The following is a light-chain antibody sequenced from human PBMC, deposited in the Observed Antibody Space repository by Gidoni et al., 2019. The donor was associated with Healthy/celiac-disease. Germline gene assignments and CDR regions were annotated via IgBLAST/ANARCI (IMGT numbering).Light chain of an antibody. CDR2: GNS. CDR3: QSYDSSLSGVV. CDR1: SSNIGAGYD. J-gene: IGLJ2*01. V-gene: IGLV1-40*01. Sequence: QSVLTQPPSVSGAPGQRVNISCTGSSSNIGAGYDVHWSQQLPGTAPKLLIYGNSNRPSGVPDRFSGSKSGTSASLAITGLQAEDEADYYCQSYDSSLSGVVFGGGTKLTVL.